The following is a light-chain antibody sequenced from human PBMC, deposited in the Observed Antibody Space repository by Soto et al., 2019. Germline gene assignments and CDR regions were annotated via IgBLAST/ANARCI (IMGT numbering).Light chain of an antibody. CDR3: QQYNSWPPIT. V-gene: IGKV3-15*01. J-gene: IGKJ5*01. Sequence: EIVVTQSPATLSVSPGARATLSCRASESVSRNLAWYQQKPGQAPRLLIYDASTRATGIPDRFSGGGSGTEFTLTISSLQSEDFVVYYCQQYNSWPPITFGQGTRLEIK. CDR2: DAS. CDR1: ESVSRN.